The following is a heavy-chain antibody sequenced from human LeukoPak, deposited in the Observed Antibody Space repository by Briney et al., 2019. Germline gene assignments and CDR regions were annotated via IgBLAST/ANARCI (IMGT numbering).Heavy chain of an antibody. CDR2: ISYDGSNK. CDR1: GFNYSSYA. CDR3: ASAGWLLWGWFDP. Sequence: GGSLRLSCAASGFNYSSYAMHWVRQAPGKGLEWVAVISYDGSNKYYADSVKGRFTISRDNSKNTLYLQMNSLRAEDTAVYYCASAGWLLWGWFDPWGQGTLVTVSS. V-gene: IGHV3-30*04. J-gene: IGHJ5*02. D-gene: IGHD3-3*01.